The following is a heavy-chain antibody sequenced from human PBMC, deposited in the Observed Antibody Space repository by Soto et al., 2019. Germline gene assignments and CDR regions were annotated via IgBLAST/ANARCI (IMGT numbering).Heavy chain of an antibody. D-gene: IGHD2-15*01. CDR2: IYHSGTT. J-gene: IGHJ5*02. Sequence: QVQLQESGPGLVEPSQTLSLTCTVSGGSLSSGGYYWSWIRQHPERGLEWIAFIYHSGTTNYNPSLKSRAAISMDTSKNQCSLKLRSVTAADTAVYYCARGGASSQWRDPWGQGTLVTVSS. V-gene: IGHV4-31*03. CDR1: GGSLSSGGYY. CDR3: ARGGASSQWRDP.